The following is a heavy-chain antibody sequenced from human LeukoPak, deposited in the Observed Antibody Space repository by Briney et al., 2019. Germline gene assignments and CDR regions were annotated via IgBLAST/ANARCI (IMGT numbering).Heavy chain of an antibody. CDR3: ASAPAAGAGLYYGMDV. CDR2: IYSGGST. Sequence: GGSLRLSCAASGFTASSNYMSWVRQAPGKGLEWVSVIYSGGSTYYADSVKGRFTISRDNSKNTLYLQMNSLRAEDTAVYYCASAPAAGAGLYYGMDVWGQGTTVTVSS. D-gene: IGHD6-13*01. V-gene: IGHV3-53*01. J-gene: IGHJ6*02. CDR1: GFTASSNY.